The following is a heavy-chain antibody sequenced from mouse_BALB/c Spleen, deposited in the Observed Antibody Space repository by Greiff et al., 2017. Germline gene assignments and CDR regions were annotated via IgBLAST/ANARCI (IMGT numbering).Heavy chain of an antibody. Sequence: QVQLKESGPGLVAPSQSLSITCTVSGFSLTSYGVHWVRQPPGKGLEWLGVIWAGGSTNYNSALMSRLSISKDNSKSQVFLKMNSLQTDDTAMYYCASHYGNYGYAMDYWGQGTSVTVSS. CDR1: GFSLTSYG. J-gene: IGHJ4*01. CDR3: ASHYGNYGYAMDY. D-gene: IGHD2-1*01. V-gene: IGHV2-9*02. CDR2: IWAGGST.